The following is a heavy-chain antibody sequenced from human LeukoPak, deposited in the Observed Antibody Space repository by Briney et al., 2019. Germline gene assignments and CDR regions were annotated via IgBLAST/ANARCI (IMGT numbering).Heavy chain of an antibody. CDR3: ARDRPYSSSWYYFDY. Sequence: GGSLRLSCAASGFTFSSYAMSWVRQAPGKGLEWVSVIYSGGSTYYADSVKGRFTISRDNSKNTLYLQMNSLRAEDTAVYYCARDRPYSSSWYYFDYWGQGTLVTVSS. CDR1: GFTFSSYA. D-gene: IGHD6-13*01. J-gene: IGHJ4*02. V-gene: IGHV3-53*01. CDR2: IYSGGST.